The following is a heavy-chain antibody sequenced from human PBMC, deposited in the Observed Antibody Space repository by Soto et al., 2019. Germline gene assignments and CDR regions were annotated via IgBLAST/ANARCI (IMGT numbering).Heavy chain of an antibody. CDR1: GGSISSGGYY. Sequence: PSETLSLTCTVSGGSISSGGYYWSWIRQHPGKGLEWIGYIYYSGSTYYNPSLKSRVTISVDTSKNQFSLKLSSVTAADTAVYYCARVSYDYIWGSYRYFDYWGQGTLVTVSS. CDR3: ARVSYDYIWGSYRYFDY. CDR2: IYYSGST. V-gene: IGHV4-31*03. J-gene: IGHJ4*02. D-gene: IGHD3-16*02.